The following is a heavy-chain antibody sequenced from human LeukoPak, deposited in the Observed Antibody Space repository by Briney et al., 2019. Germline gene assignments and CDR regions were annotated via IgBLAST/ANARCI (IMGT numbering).Heavy chain of an antibody. J-gene: IGHJ4*02. CDR2: IYYSGNT. CDR3: AKSRGASWPNYYYFDY. CDR1: GGSISSSSYY. Sequence: SETLSLTCTVSGGSISSSSYYWGWIRQPPGKGLEWIGSIYYSGNTYYKPSLKSRVTMSVDTPKNQFSLRLDSVTAADTAVYYCAKSRGASWPNYYYFDYWGQGALVTVSS. V-gene: IGHV4-39*07. D-gene: IGHD2-2*01.